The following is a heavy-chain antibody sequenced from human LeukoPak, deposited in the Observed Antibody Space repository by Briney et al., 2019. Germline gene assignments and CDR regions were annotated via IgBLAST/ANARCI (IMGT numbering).Heavy chain of an antibody. V-gene: IGHV4-39*07. CDR2: IYYSGST. CDR3: ARETYYYDSSGYYPRHDAFDI. J-gene: IGHJ3*02. Sequence: SETLSLTCTVSGGSISSSSYYWGWIRQPPGKGLEWIGSIYYSGSTYYNPSLKSRVTISVDTSKNQFSLKLSSVTAADTAVYYCARETYYYDSSGYYPRHDAFDIWGQGTMVTVSS. D-gene: IGHD3-22*01. CDR1: GGSISSSSYY.